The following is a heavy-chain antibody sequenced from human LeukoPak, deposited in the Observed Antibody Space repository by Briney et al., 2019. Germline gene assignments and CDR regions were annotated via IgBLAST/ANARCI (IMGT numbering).Heavy chain of an antibody. D-gene: IGHD1-1*01. CDR3: NWLKYNWFDP. CDR2: KSNTDGGTT. CDR1: GFTFSSYA. Sequence: GGSLRLSCAASGFTFSSYAMSWVRQAPGKGLEWVGRKSNTDGGTTDYAAPVKGRFTISRDDSKNTLYLQMNSLKTEDTAVYYCNWLKYNWFDPWGQGTLVTVSS. V-gene: IGHV3-15*01. J-gene: IGHJ5*02.